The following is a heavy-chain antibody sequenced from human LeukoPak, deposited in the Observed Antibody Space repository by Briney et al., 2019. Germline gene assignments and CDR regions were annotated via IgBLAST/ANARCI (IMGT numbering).Heavy chain of an antibody. V-gene: IGHV3-30*18. D-gene: IGHD6-19*01. CDR1: GFAISSHG. J-gene: IGHJ5*02. Sequence: GGSLRLSCAVSGFAISSHGMHWVRQAPGKGLEWVAMISYNGNSKYYGDSVKGRFTISRDNSKDTLYLEMDSLRTEDTAVYYCAKDWGSSGWYNYFDPWGQGTLVTVSS. CDR2: ISYNGNSK. CDR3: AKDWGSSGWYNYFDP.